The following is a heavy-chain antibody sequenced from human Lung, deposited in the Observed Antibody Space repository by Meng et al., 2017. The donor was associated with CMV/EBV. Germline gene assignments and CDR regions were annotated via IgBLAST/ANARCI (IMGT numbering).Heavy chain of an antibody. D-gene: IGHD3-3*01. CDR1: GGSISSSSYY. CDR3: ASTNYDFWSGYWGGNFDY. Sequence: SXTLSLXCTVSGGSISSSSYYWGWIRQPPGKGLEWIGSIYYSGSTYYNPSLKSRVTISVDTSKNQFSLKLSSVTAADTAVYYCASTNYDFWSGYWGGNFDYWXQGTLVTVSS. V-gene: IGHV4-39*07. J-gene: IGHJ4*02. CDR2: IYYSGST.